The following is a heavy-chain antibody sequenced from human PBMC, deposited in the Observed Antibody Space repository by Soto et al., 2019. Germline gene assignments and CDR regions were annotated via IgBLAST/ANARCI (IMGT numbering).Heavy chain of an antibody. CDR1: GFTFSSYG. D-gene: IGHD1-26*01. CDR3: ARSRLLEYYYGMDV. Sequence: TGGSLRLSCAASGFTFSSYGMHWVRQAPGKGLEWVAVIWYDGSNKYYADSVKGRFTISRDNSKNTLYLQMNSLRAEDTAVYYCARSRLLEYYYGMDVWGQGTTVTVSS. J-gene: IGHJ6*02. CDR2: IWYDGSNK. V-gene: IGHV3-33*01.